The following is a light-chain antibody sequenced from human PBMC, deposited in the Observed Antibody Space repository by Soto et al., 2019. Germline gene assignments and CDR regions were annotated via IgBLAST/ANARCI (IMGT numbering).Light chain of an antibody. CDR1: QTIAIY. Sequence: DIQMTQSPSSLSASVGDTVTITCRASQTIAIYLNWYPQKPGKATNLLIYEASSLPSGVPSRFNGRGSGTDFSLTISSLQPEDVANYYCQQSYNTPQTFGQGTRLEIK. CDR3: QQSYNTPQT. V-gene: IGKV1-39*01. CDR2: EAS. J-gene: IGKJ1*01.